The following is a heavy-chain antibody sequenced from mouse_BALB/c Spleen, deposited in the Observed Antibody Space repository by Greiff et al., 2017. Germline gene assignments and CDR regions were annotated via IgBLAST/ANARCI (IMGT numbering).Heavy chain of an antibody. CDR2: ISNGGGST. J-gene: IGHJ4*01. Sequence: EVKVVESGGGLVQPGGSLKLSCAASGFTFSSYTMSWVRQTPEKRLEWVAYISNGGGSTYYPDTVKGRFTISRDNAKNTLYLQMSSLKSEDTAMYYCARHEITTVVRAMDYWGQGTSVTVSS. CDR1: GFTFSSYT. D-gene: IGHD1-1*01. CDR3: ARHEITTVVRAMDY. V-gene: IGHV5-12-2*01.